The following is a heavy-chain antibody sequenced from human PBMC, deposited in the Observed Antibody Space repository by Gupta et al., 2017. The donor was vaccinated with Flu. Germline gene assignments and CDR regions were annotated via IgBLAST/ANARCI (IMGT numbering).Heavy chain of an antibody. V-gene: IGHV4-34*01. J-gene: IGHJ5*02. D-gene: IGHD6-13*01. CDR3: ARVGLAAFGSNWFDP. CDR2: IHQSGDT. Sequence: WSWIRQSPGKGLEWIGEIHQSGDTNYNPSPKSRVTISLDTSKSQFSLSLSSVTAADTAVYYCARVGLAAFGSNWFDPWGQGTLVTVSS.